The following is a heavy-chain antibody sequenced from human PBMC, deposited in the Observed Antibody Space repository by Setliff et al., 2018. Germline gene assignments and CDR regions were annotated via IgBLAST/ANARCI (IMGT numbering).Heavy chain of an antibody. D-gene: IGHD6-19*01. J-gene: IGHJ6*03. CDR3: ARGPSGWSSATSRYYFYMDV. V-gene: IGHV1-69*10. CDR1: GYTFITYG. CDR2: IIPGLGIL. Sequence: SVKVSCKTSGYTFITYGITWVRQAPAQGLEWMGGIIPGLGILDYAQKFQGKVIITADGSTSTAYMELTSLRSDDAAVYYCARGPSGWSSATSRYYFYMDVWGKGTTVTVSS.